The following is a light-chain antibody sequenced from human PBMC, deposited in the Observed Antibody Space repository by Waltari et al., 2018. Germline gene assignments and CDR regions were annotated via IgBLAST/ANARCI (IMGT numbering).Light chain of an antibody. CDR1: QSVSDNY. Sequence: EIVLTQSPGTLSLSPGERATLSSRASQSVSDNYFAWYQQKPGQAPRLLIYGISSRATGIPDRFSGSGSGTDFTLTISRLEPEDFAVYYCEQYGSAPRTFGQGTKLEIK. J-gene: IGKJ2*01. CDR3: EQYGSAPRT. CDR2: GIS. V-gene: IGKV3-20*01.